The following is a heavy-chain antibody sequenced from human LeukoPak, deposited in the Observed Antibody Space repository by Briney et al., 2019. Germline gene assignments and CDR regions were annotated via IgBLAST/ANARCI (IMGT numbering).Heavy chain of an antibody. CDR2: IYTSGST. V-gene: IGHV4-4*07. CDR1: GGSISSYY. D-gene: IGHD3-16*01. CDR3: ASVMFAFSGQGAFDI. J-gene: IGHJ3*02. Sequence: PSETLSLTCTVTGGSISSYYWSWIRQPAGKGLEWIGRIYTSGSTNYNPSLKSRVTMPVDTSKNQFSLKLSSVTAADTAVYYCASVMFAFSGQGAFDIWGQGTMVTVSS.